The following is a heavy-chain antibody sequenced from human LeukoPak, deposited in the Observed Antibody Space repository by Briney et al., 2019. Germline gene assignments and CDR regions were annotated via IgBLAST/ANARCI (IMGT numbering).Heavy chain of an antibody. Sequence: SETLSLTCTVSGGSISNYYWSWIRQPPGKGLEWIGYIYYSGSTDYNSSLKSRVTISVDTSKNQFSLKLSSVTAADTAVYYCARACGGDCYSFDYWGQGTLVTVSS. D-gene: IGHD2-21*01. CDR1: GGSISNYY. CDR3: ARACGGDCYSFDY. V-gene: IGHV4-59*08. CDR2: IYYSGST. J-gene: IGHJ4*02.